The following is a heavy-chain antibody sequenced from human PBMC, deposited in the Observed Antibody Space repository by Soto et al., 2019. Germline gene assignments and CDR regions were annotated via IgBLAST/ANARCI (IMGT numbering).Heavy chain of an antibody. Sequence: EVQVVESGGGLVQPGGSLRLSCAASGFRFSTYWMSWVRQAPGKGLEWLANIKQDANEMYYVDSVKGRFTISRDNAKNSLYLQMNSLRAEDTAVYYCASLAVVTMIVVPKGQWGQGTLVTVSS. CDR1: GFRFSTYW. CDR3: ASLAVVTMIVVPKGQ. J-gene: IGHJ4*02. V-gene: IGHV3-7*03. CDR2: IKQDANEM. D-gene: IGHD3-22*01.